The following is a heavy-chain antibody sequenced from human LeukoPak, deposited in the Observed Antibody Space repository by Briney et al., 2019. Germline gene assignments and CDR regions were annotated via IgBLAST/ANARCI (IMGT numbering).Heavy chain of an antibody. J-gene: IGHJ5*02. CDR3: ARVILDDALRYFDWYHGGRGWFDP. D-gene: IGHD3-9*01. Sequence: GASVKVSCKASGYTFTGYYMHWVRQAPGQGLEWMGWISAYNGNTNYAQKLQGRVTMTTDTSTSTAYMELRSLRPDDTAVYYCARVILDDALRYFDWYHGGRGWFDPWGQGTLVTVSS. CDR1: GYTFTGYY. CDR2: ISAYNGNT. V-gene: IGHV1-18*04.